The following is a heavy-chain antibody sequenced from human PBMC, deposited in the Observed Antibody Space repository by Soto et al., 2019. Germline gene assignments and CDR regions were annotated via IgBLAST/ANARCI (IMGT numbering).Heavy chain of an antibody. Sequence: SETLSLTCAVSGGSISSYYWSWIRQPPGKGLEWIGYIYYSGSTNYNPSLKSRVTISVDTSKNQFSLKLTSVTAADTAVYYCARSRYTSGWWTPPLDYWGQGTLVNVSS. CDR3: ARSRYTSGWWTPPLDY. CDR2: IYYSGST. D-gene: IGHD6-19*01. CDR1: GGSISSYY. V-gene: IGHV4-59*01. J-gene: IGHJ4*02.